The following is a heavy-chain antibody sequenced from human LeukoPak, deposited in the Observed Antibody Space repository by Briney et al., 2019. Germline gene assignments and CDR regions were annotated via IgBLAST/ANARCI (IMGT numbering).Heavy chain of an antibody. CDR3: ARGFGDWGLSWFDP. V-gene: IGHV4-59*01. D-gene: IGHD3-10*01. Sequence: SETLSLTCTVSGGSISSDHWSWIRQPPGRGLEWIGYIYYSGSAKYNPSLKSRVTISVDTSKNQFSLKLTSVTAADTAVYYCARGFGDWGLSWFDPWGQGTLVTVS. J-gene: IGHJ5*02. CDR1: GGSISSDH. CDR2: IYYSGSA.